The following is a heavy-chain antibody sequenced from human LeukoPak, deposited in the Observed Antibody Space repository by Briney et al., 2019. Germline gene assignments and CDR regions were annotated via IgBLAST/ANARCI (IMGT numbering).Heavy chain of an antibody. CDR1: GFTFSDAW. Sequence: GGSLRLSCAASGFTFSDAWMSWVRQAPGKGLEWVGRIKSKTDGGTTDYAAPVKGRFTISRDDSKNTLYLQMNSLKTGDTAVYYCTTRGGSFSIFDYWGQGILVTVSS. D-gene: IGHD1-26*01. V-gene: IGHV3-15*01. CDR3: TTRGGSFSIFDY. J-gene: IGHJ4*02. CDR2: IKSKTDGGTT.